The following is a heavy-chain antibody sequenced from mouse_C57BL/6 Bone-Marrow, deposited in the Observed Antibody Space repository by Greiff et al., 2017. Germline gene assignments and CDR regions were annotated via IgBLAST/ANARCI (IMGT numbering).Heavy chain of an antibody. V-gene: IGHV1-4*01. CDR3: ARERLCYDYAGFAY. CDR2: INPRSGYT. J-gene: IGHJ3*01. D-gene: IGHD2-4*01. CDR1: GYTFTSYT. Sequence: QVQLQQSGAELARPGASVKMSCKASGYTFTSYTMHWVKQRPGQGLVWIGYINPRSGYTKYNQKFKDKATLTADKSYSPAYMQLSSLTAEDSAVYSCARERLCYDYAGFAYGGQGTLVTVSA.